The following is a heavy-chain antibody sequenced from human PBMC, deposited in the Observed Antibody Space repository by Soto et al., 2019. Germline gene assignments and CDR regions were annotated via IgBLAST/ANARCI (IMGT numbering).Heavy chain of an antibody. J-gene: IGHJ6*02. CDR3: ARPRAPYYYYFGMDV. V-gene: IGHV3-30*03. CDR2: ISDDGTNG. Sequence: QVHLVESGGGVVQPGRSLKLSCAVSGFIFSNFGMHWVRQAPGKGLEWVAVISDDGTNGYYADSVKGRFTISRDNSKNTLSLQMNSLRHEDTAVYYCARPRAPYYYYFGMDVWGQGTTVTVSS. CDR1: GFIFSNFG.